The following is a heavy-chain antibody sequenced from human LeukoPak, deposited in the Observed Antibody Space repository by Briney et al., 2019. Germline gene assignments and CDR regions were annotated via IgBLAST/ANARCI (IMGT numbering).Heavy chain of an antibody. CDR1: GFTLSSYA. Sequence: PGGSLRLSCAASGFTLSSYAMSWVRQAPGKGLEWVSAIRGSGGSTYYADSVKGRFTISRDNSKNTLYLQMNSLRAEDTAVYYCAKDQGFGELFYYCGMDVWGQGTTVTVSS. V-gene: IGHV3-23*01. CDR3: AKDQGFGELFYYCGMDV. J-gene: IGHJ6*02. CDR2: IRGSGGST. D-gene: IGHD3-10*01.